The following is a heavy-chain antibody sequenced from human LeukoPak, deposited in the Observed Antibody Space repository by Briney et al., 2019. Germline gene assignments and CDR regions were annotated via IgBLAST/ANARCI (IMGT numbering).Heavy chain of an antibody. CDR3: ARDRGDSSSPFDY. Sequence: PSETLSLTCTVSGGSISSYYWSWIRQPPGKGLERIGYIYYSGSTNYNPSLKSRVTISVDTSKNQFSLKLSSVTAADTAVYYCARDRGDSSSPFDYWGQGTLVTVSS. V-gene: IGHV4-59*01. J-gene: IGHJ4*02. CDR2: IYYSGST. D-gene: IGHD6-6*01. CDR1: GGSISSYY.